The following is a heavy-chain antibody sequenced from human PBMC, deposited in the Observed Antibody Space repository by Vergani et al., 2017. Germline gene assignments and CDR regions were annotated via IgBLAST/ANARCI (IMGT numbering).Heavy chain of an antibody. CDR2: IFSRGDST. Sequence: EVQLLESGGGLAQPGGSLRLSCAASGFTFSDYSIRWVRQAPGKGLEWVSGIFSRGDSTYYADSVRGRFTISRDNSESTVSLQMSRLRADDTAVYYCGRYLGGIGGYYIDHWGQGTPVTGSS. V-gene: IGHV3-23*05. D-gene: IGHD3-10*01. J-gene: IGHJ4*02. CDR3: GRYLGGIGGYYIDH. CDR1: GFTFSDYS.